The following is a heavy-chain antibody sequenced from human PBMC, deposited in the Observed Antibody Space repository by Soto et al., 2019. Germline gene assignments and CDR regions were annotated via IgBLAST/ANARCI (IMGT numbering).Heavy chain of an antibody. CDR2: IFPSVSDT. CDR3: ARRVGSSWRYFDT. J-gene: IGHJ4*01. Sequence: PAESLKISCKASGYSFSSYWVGWLRQMPGKGLERMGLIFPSVSDTRYSPSFRVQVSISVDRSINTAYLQWSSLKASDSAIYYCARRVGSSWRYFDTWGHRTRVTVFS. V-gene: IGHV5-51*01. CDR1: GYSFSSYW. D-gene: IGHD6-13*01.